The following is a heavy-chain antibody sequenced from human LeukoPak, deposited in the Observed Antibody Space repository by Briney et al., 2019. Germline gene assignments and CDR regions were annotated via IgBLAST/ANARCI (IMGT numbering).Heavy chain of an antibody. CDR2: IGGTGTNT. CDR3: ARQAVPAINWFDP. J-gene: IGHJ5*02. CDR1: GFTFTSYA. D-gene: IGHD6-19*01. Sequence: GGSLRLSCAASGFTFTSYAMIWVRQAPGKGLEWVSTIGGTGTNTFYADSVKGRFTISRDNSKSTVYLQIHSLRADDTAIYYCARQAVPAINWFDPWGQGTLVTVSS. V-gene: IGHV3-23*01.